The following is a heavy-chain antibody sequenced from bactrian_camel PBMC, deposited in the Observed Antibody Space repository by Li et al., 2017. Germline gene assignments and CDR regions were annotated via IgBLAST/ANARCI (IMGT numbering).Heavy chain of an antibody. D-gene: IGHD3*01. V-gene: IGHV3S14*01. J-gene: IGHJ4*01. CDR3: AAGDRVLGAGCAWKY. Sequence: HVQLVESGGGSVQEGNSLTLSCKASRYAYNSYCLGWFRQTPGNEREFVSRITSDGSTTYKNSVEGRFVISKDTAKNKLYLQMNGLKPDDTAMYFCAAGDRVLGAGCAWKYWGQGTQVTVS. CDR2: ITSDGSTT. CDR1: RYAYNSYC.